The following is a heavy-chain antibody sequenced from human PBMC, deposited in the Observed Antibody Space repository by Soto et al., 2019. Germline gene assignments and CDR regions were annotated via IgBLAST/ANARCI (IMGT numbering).Heavy chain of an antibody. V-gene: IGHV3-23*01. J-gene: IGHJ5*02. Sequence: PGGSLRLSCAASGFTFRSYAMSWVRQAPGKGLEWVSAISGSGGSTYYADSVKGRFTISRDNSKNTLYLQMNSLRAEDTAVYYCATRPPVPASIFDHRFVPWGQRPLSTVPS. CDR3: ATRPPVPASIFDHRFVP. CDR2: ISGSGGST. CDR1: GFTFRSYA. D-gene: IGHD2-2*01.